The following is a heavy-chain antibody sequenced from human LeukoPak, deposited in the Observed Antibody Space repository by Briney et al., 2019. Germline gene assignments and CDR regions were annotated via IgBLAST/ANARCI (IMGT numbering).Heavy chain of an antibody. V-gene: IGHV4-59*01. Sequence: PSETLSLTCSVPGGFMTSYYWSWIRQTPVKGLEGIGSTYYSGSTNFNPSLNGRVSISRDTTKNLFSLRLRSVTAADTAVYFCARGRVSSSTWYSTYYYYFYMDVWGKGTTVTVSS. CDR1: GGFMTSYY. CDR3: ARGRVSSSTWYSTYYYYFYMDV. D-gene: IGHD1-1*01. CDR2: TYYSGST. J-gene: IGHJ6*03.